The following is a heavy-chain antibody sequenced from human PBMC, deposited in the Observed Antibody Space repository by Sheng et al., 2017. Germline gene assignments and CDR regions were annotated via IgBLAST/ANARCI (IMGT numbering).Heavy chain of an antibody. D-gene: IGHD2-2*01. CDR3: ARGGQTGLRIVVVPAANYYFDY. J-gene: IGHJ4*02. Sequence: QVQLQQWGAGLLKPSETLSLTCAVYGGSFSGYYWSWIRQPPGKGLEWIGEINHSGSTNYNPSLKSRVTISVDTSKNQFSLKLSSVTAADTAVYYCARGGQTGLRIVVVPAANYYFDYWGQGTLVT. CDR1: GGSFSGYY. V-gene: IGHV4-34*01. CDR2: INHSGST.